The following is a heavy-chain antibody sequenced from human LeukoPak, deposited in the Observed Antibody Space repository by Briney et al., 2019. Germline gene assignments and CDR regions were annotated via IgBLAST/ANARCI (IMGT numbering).Heavy chain of an antibody. CDR1: GFTFSNYG. J-gene: IGHJ4*02. CDR2: ISSSSSSI. V-gene: IGHV3-21*01. Sequence: GGSLRLSCAASGFTFSNYGMNWVRRAPGKGLEWVSSISSSSSSIYYADSLKGRFTISRDNAKTSLYLRMNSLRAEDTAVYYCARLADYGNYGPREYLDFWGQGTLVTVSS. D-gene: IGHD4-11*01. CDR3: ARLADYGNYGPREYLDF.